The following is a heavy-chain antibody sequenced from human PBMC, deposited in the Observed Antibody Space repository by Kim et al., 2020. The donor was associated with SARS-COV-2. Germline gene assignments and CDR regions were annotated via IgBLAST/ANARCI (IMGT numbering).Heavy chain of an antibody. CDR3: AREREGGRGGQLSN. V-gene: IGHV4-61*01. Sequence: SETLSLTCTVSGGSVSSGSYYWSWIRQPPGKGLEWIGYIYYSGSTNYNPSLKSRVTISVDTSKNQFSLKLSSVTAADTAVYYCAREREGGRGGQLSNWGQGTLVTVSS. J-gene: IGHJ4*02. CDR1: GGSVSSGSYY. D-gene: IGHD5-18*01. CDR2: IYYSGST.